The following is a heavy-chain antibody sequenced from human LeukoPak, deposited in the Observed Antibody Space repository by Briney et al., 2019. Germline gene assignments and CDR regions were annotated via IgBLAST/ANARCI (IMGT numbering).Heavy chain of an antibody. CDR3: ARGRYYYDSSGLNWFDP. J-gene: IGHJ5*02. CDR1: GYTFTSYD. Sequence: ASVKVSCKASGYTFTSYDINWVRQATRQGLEWMGWMNPNSGNTGYAQKFQGRVTMTRNTSISTAYMELSSLRSEDTAVYYCARGRYYYDSSGLNWFDPWGQGTLVTVSS. D-gene: IGHD3-22*01. CDR2: MNPNSGNT. V-gene: IGHV1-8*01.